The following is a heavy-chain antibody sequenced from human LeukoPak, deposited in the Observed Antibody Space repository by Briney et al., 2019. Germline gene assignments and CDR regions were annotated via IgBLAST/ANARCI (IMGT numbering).Heavy chain of an antibody. V-gene: IGHV1-24*01. D-gene: IGHD4-17*01. Sequence: ASVKVSCKVSGYTLTESSMHWVRQAPGKGLEWMGGFDPEDGVTTYAQKFQGRVTMTEDTSTDTAYMELSSLRSEDTAVYYCATLHGDYEYSFDPWGQGVLVTVSS. CDR2: FDPEDGVT. CDR3: ATLHGDYEYSFDP. J-gene: IGHJ5*02. CDR1: GYTLTESS.